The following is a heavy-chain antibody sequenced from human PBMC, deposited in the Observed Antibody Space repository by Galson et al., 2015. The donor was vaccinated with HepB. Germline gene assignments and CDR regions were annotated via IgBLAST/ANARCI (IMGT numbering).Heavy chain of an antibody. CDR2: IHPGGSDT. J-gene: IGHJ4*02. CDR1: GYFFKSYW. D-gene: IGHD6-13*01. Sequence: QSGAEVKKPGESLKISCKGSGYFFKSYWIGWVRLTPGKGLEWMGIIHPGGSDTRYSPSFQGQVTISADRSIDTAYLHWSSLKAADTATYYCARHVGPSAAGYFDYWSQGILVTVSS. CDR3: ARHVGPSAAGYFDY. V-gene: IGHV5-51*01.